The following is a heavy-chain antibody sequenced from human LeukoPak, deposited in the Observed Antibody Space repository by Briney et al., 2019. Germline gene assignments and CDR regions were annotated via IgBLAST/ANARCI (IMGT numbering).Heavy chain of an antibody. J-gene: IGHJ4*02. Sequence: PGGSLRLSCAASGFIFDDYAMNWVRQAPGKGLEWVSTISGSGSSTYYADSVKGRFTISRDNSKNTLYLQMNSLRAEDTAVYYCAKERIPRYFDYWGQGTLVTVSS. CDR1: GFIFDDYA. CDR3: AKERIPRYFDY. CDR2: ISGSGSST. V-gene: IGHV3-23*01.